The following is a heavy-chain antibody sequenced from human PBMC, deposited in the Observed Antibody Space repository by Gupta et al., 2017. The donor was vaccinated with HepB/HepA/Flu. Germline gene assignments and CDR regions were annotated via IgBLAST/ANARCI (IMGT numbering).Heavy chain of an antibody. CDR2: ISSSSSTI. CDR1: GFTFSSYS. V-gene: IGHV3-48*02. Sequence: EVQLVESGGGLVQPGGSLRLSCAASGFTFSSYSMTWVRQAPGKGLECVAYISSSSSTIYYADSVKGRFTISRDNAKNSLYLQMNSLREEDTAVYYCARDSSDSSGYWDYYFDYWGQGTLVTVSS. D-gene: IGHD3-22*01. J-gene: IGHJ4*02. CDR3: ARDSSDSSGYWDYYFDY.